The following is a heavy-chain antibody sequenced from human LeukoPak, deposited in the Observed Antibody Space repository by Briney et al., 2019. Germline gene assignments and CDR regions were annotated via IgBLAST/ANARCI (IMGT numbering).Heavy chain of an antibody. J-gene: IGHJ5*02. CDR1: GGSFSGYY. D-gene: IGHD6-13*01. Sequence: SETLSLTGAVYGGSFSGYYWSWIRQPPGKGLEWIGEINHSGSTNYNPSLKSRVTISVDTSKNQFSLKLSSVTAADTAVYYCARQGQQRWFDPWGQGTLVTVSS. CDR2: INHSGST. CDR3: ARQGQQRWFDP. V-gene: IGHV4-34*01.